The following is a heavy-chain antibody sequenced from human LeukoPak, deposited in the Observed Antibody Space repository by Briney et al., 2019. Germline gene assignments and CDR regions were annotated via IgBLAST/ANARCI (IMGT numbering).Heavy chain of an antibody. D-gene: IGHD5-24*01. CDR2: IIPILGIA. Sequence: GSPVKLSYKASEGTYTRYTISWVRQAPGQRLEWWGRIIPILGIAKYEQKFQGRVTITPDKSTSTAYMERSSLGSEGTAVYDCARDHEMGRIGLWGQGTTVTVSS. J-gene: IGHJ6*02. CDR1: EGTYTRYT. CDR3: ARDHEMGRIGL. V-gene: IGHV1-69*04.